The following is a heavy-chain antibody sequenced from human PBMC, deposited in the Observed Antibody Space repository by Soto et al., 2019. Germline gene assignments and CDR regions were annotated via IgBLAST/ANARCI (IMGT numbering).Heavy chain of an antibody. J-gene: IGHJ4*02. Sequence: QVQLVESGGGVVQPGRSLRLSCAASGFTFSSYGMHWVRQTPGKGLEWVAVIRFDERDKYYADSVKGRFTISRDNSNNTVDLRMNRLGADGTAVYFCAGDLRDACFDHWGQGALVTVSS. V-gene: IGHV3-33*01. CDR3: AGDLRDACFDH. CDR1: GFTFSSYG. D-gene: IGHD3-16*01. CDR2: IRFDERDK.